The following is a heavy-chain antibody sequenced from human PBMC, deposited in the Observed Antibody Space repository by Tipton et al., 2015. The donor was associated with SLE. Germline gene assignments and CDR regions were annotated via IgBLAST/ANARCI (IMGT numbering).Heavy chain of an antibody. CDR1: GFTSHNAW. CDR3: AKLYCIHGVCLDEFYSYYDMDV. CDR2: IKKTTGGGAA. V-gene: IGHV3-15*01. D-gene: IGHD2-8*01. Sequence: SLRLSCAVSGFTSHNAWMSWVRQAPGKGLEWLGHIKKTTGGGAAAYAAPVKGRFTISRDDSKNILYLQMNSLKAEDSAVYYCAKLYCIHGVCLDEFYSYYDMDVWGRGTTVTVSS. J-gene: IGHJ6*02.